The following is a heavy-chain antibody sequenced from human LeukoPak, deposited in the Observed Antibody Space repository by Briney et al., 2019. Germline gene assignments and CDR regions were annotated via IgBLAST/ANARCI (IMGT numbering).Heavy chain of an antibody. V-gene: IGHV1-69*04. CDR1: GGTFSSYA. Sequence: ASVKVSCKASGGTFSSYAISWVRQAPGQGLEWMGRIIPILGIANYAQKFQGRVTITADKSTSTAYMELSSLRSEDTAVYYCARESYGDNDFDYWGQGTLVTVSS. D-gene: IGHD5-18*01. CDR3: ARESYGDNDFDY. CDR2: IIPILGIA. J-gene: IGHJ4*02.